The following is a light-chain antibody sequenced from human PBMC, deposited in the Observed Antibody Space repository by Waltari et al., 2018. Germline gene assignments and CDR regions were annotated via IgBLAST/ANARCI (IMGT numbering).Light chain of an antibody. J-gene: IGKJ1*01. CDR2: GAS. CDR1: QSVNSDF. Sequence: EGVLTQSPGTLSLSPGDRATLSCRASQSVNSDFLGWYQQKPGQAPRLLIYGASSRATGGPDRFIGSGSGTDFTLSISRLEPEDFAVYYCQQYVNSPPTWTFGQGTKVEIK. CDR3: QQYVNSPPTWT. V-gene: IGKV3-20*01.